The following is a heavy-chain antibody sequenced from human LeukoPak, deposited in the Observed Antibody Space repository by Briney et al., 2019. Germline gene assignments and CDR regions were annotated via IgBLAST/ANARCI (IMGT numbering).Heavy chain of an antibody. CDR3: AAVAFGDDY. D-gene: IGHD3-10*01. CDR2: IKRDGSDR. Sequence: GGSLRLSCAASGFAFSTYWMSWVRQAPGKGLEWVANIKRDGSDRNYVDSVKGRFTVSRDNAKSSLYLQMNSLRVEDTAVYYCAAVAFGDDYWGQGTQVTVSS. V-gene: IGHV3-7*01. CDR1: GFAFSTYW. J-gene: IGHJ4*02.